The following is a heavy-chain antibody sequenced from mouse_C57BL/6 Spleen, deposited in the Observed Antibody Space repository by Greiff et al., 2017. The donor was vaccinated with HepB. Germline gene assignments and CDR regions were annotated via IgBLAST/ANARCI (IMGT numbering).Heavy chain of an antibody. D-gene: IGHD4-1*01. CDR3: ARAGTEYYFDY. J-gene: IGHJ2*01. Sequence: QVQLQQPGAELVMPGASVKLSCKASGYTFTSYWMHWVKQRPGQGLEWIGEIDPSDSYTNYNQTFKGQSTLTVDKSSSTAYMQLSSLTSEDSAVYYCARAGTEYYFDYWGQGTTLTVSS. V-gene: IGHV1-69*01. CDR2: IDPSDSYT. CDR1: GYTFTSYW.